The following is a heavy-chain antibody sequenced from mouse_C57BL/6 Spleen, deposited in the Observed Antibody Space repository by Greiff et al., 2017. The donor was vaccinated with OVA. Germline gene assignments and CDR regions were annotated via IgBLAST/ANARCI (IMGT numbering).Heavy chain of an antibody. CDR1: GFTFSSYA. J-gene: IGHJ4*01. Sequence: EVKVVESGEGLVKPGGSLKLSCAASGFTFSSYAMSWVRQTPEKRLEWVAYISSGGDYIYYADTVKGRFTISRENARNTLYLQMSSLKSEDTAMYYCTRDYYGSSYAMDDWGQGTSVTVSS. D-gene: IGHD1-1*01. CDR3: TRDYYGSSYAMDD. V-gene: IGHV5-9-1*02. CDR2: ISSGGDYI.